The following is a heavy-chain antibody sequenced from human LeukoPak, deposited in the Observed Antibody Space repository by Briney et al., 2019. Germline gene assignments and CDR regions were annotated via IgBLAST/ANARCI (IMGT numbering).Heavy chain of an antibody. J-gene: IGHJ6*03. Sequence: GGSLRLSCAASGFTFSSYWMSWVRQAPGKGLEWVANIKQDGSEIYYVDSVKGRFTISRDNAKNSLYLQMNSLRAEDTAVYYCAKQGSYGSGKLGYHYYMDVWGKGTTVTISS. CDR1: GFTFSSYW. CDR2: IKQDGSEI. D-gene: IGHD3-10*01. CDR3: AKQGSYGSGKLGYHYYMDV. V-gene: IGHV3-7*01.